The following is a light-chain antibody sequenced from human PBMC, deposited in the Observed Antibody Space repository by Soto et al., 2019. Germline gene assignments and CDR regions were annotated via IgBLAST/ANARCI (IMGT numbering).Light chain of an antibody. Sequence: EIVMTQAAAALSVTAGEIATLSCRASQSASSNLAWYQQKPGQAPRLLIYGAATRATGIPDRFSGSGSGTDSTLTLSRLEPEDFAVYYCRQYGRSPITFGLGTRLEI. J-gene: IGKJ5*01. V-gene: IGKV3-15*01. CDR1: QSASSN. CDR3: RQYGRSPIT. CDR2: GAA.